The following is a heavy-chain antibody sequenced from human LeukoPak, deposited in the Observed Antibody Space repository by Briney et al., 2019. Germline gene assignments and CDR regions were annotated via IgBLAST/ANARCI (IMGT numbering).Heavy chain of an antibody. CDR1: GGSISSYY. V-gene: IGHV4-4*07. Sequence: SETLSLTCTVSGGSISSYYWNCIRQPAGKGLEWIGRISTTGSTNYNPSLKSRLTMSVDTSKNQFSLRLSSVSAADTAVYYCAREYSSSSGRTFDYWGQGTLVTVSS. CDR3: AREYSSSSGRTFDY. J-gene: IGHJ4*02. CDR2: ISTTGST. D-gene: IGHD6-6*01.